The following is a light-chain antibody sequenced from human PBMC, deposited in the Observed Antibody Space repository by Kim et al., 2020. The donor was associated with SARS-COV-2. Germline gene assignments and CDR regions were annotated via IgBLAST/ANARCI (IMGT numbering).Light chain of an antibody. CDR2: QDT. J-gene: IGLJ2*01. CDR3: QAWDSSPAV. Sequence: SYELTQPPSVSVSPGQTASITCSGAKLGDKYASWYQQKPGQSPVLVIYQDTKRPSGIPERFSGSNSGNTATLTISGTQPMDEADYYCQAWDSSPAVFGGGTQLTVL. V-gene: IGLV3-1*01. CDR1: KLGDKY.